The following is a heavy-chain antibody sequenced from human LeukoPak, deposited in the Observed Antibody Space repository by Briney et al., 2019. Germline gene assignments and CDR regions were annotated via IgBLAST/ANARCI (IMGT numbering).Heavy chain of an antibody. J-gene: IGHJ5*02. Sequence: GRSLRLSCAASGFTFSSYGMHWVRQAPGKGLEWVAVISYDGSNKYYADSVKGRFTISRDNPKNTLYLQMNSLRAEDTAVYYCAKKSYYGSGSFWFDPWGQGTLVTVSS. CDR2: ISYDGSNK. V-gene: IGHV3-30*18. D-gene: IGHD3-10*01. CDR1: GFTFSSYG. CDR3: AKKSYYGSGSFWFDP.